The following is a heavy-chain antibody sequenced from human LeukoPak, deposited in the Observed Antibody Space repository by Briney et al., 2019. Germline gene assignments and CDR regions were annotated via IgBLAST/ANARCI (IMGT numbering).Heavy chain of an antibody. D-gene: IGHD3-10*01. Sequence: WXWXXXXAXXXXECIVRIYSTPSTNYTPSLKSRVTISRDTSKNQFSLKLNSVTAADTALYYCARDSSLDAFDVWGQGTMVTVSS. V-gene: IGHV4-61*02. CDR2: IYSTPST. J-gene: IGHJ3*01. CDR3: ARDSSLDAFDV.